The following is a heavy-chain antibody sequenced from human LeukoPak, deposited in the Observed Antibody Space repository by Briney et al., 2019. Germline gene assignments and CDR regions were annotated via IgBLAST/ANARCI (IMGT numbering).Heavy chain of an antibody. D-gene: IGHD1-26*01. CDR3: ARRVGSPLATDAFDI. Sequence: GESLKISCKGSGYSFTSYWIGWVRQMPGKGLEWMGIIYPGDSDTRYSPSFQGQVTISADKSISTAYLQWSSLKASDTAMYYCARRVGSPLATDAFDIWGQGTMVTVSS. V-gene: IGHV5-51*01. CDR2: IYPGDSDT. J-gene: IGHJ3*02. CDR1: GYSFTSYW.